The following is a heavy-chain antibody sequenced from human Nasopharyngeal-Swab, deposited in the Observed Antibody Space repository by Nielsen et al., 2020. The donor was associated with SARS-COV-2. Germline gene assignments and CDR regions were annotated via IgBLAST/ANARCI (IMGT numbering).Heavy chain of an antibody. J-gene: IGHJ6*02. CDR3: ARGTEMATIAAPYYYYGMDV. CDR2: INAGNGNT. D-gene: IGHD5-24*01. V-gene: IGHV1-3*01. CDR1: GYTFTSYA. Sequence: ASVKVSCKASGYTFTSYAMHWVRQAPGQRLEWMGWINAGNGNTNYAQKLQGRVTMTTDTSTSTAYMELRSLRSDDTAVYYCARGTEMATIAAPYYYYGMDVWGQGTTVTVSS.